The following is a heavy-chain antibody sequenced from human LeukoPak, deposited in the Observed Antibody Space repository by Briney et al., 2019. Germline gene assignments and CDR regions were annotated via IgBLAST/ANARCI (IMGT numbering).Heavy chain of an antibody. CDR3: AREVTIVRGVMFDP. V-gene: IGHV1-69*05. CDR1: GGTFSSYA. D-gene: IGHD3-10*01. J-gene: IGHJ5*02. CDR2: IIPIFGTA. Sequence: GASVKVSCKASGGTFSSYAISWVRQAPGQGLEWMGGIIPIFGTANYAQKFQGRVTITTDESTSTAYMELSSLRSENTAVYYCAREVTIVRGVMFDPWGQGTLVTVSS.